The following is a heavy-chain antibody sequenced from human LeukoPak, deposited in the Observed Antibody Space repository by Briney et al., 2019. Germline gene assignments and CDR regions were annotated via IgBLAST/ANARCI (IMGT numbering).Heavy chain of an antibody. CDR1: GGSISGYY. J-gene: IGHJ4*02. V-gene: IGHV4-4*07. D-gene: IGHD6-19*01. Sequence: SETLSLTCTVSGGSISGYYWNWIRQPAGKGLEWIGRMHTSGRTNHNPSLKSRIPMSVDRSKNQFSLKLSSVTAADTAVYYCVRDSGSGWYDYWGQGTLVTVSS. CDR2: MHTSGRT. CDR3: VRDSGSGWYDY.